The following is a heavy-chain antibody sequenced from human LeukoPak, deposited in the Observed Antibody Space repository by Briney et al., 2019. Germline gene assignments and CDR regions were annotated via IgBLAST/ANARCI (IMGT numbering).Heavy chain of an antibody. D-gene: IGHD5-18*01. CDR1: GFTFGSHA. V-gene: IGHV3-23*01. Sequence: PGGSLRLSCEASGFTFGSHAMYWVRQAPGKGLEWVAGIFGSGGSPHYADSVKGRFTISRDNSRNMVYLQINSLRADDTAVYYCGKTTVGYSSGQKPAWPVDYWGQGTLVTVSS. CDR2: IFGSGGSP. J-gene: IGHJ4*02. CDR3: GKTTVGYSSGQKPAWPVDY.